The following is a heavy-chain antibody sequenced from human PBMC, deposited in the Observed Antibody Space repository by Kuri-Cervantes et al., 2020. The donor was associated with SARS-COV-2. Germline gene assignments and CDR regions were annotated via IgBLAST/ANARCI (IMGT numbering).Heavy chain of an antibody. CDR1: GYTFTSYD. CDR2: VNHNSGNT. Sequence: AAVKVSCKASGYTFTSYDINWVRQATGQGLEWMGWVNHNSGNTGYAQKFQGRVTMTRNTSVSTAYMELSSVRSADTAVYYCARDLGWPVVGWFDPWGQGTLVTVSS. CDR3: ARDLGWPVVGWFDP. V-gene: IGHV1-8*02. D-gene: IGHD2-15*01. J-gene: IGHJ5*02.